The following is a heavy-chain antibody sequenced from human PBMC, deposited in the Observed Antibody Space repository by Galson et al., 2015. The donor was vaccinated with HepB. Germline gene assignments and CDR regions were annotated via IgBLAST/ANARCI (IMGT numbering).Heavy chain of an antibody. D-gene: IGHD6-6*01. V-gene: IGHV4-34*01. Sequence: ETLSLTCAVYGGSFSGYYWSWIRQPPGKGLEWIGEINHSGSTNYNPSLKSRVTISVDTSKNQFSLKLSSVTAADTAVYYCARGRRSSSSGGAYYYYYMDVWGKGTTVTVSS. CDR1: GGSFSGYY. CDR2: INHSGST. CDR3: ARGRRSSSSGGAYYYYYMDV. J-gene: IGHJ6*03.